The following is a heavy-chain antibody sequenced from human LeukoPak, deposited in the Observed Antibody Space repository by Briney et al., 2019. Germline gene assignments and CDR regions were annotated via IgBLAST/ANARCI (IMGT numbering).Heavy chain of an antibody. CDR3: AKMGTTTTQSTHLDY. V-gene: IGHV1-46*01. CDR2: INPTGGGST. Sequence: ASVKVSCKTSGYTFTTYYLHWVRQAPGQGLEWMGVINPTGGGSTSYAQKFQGRITMTRDMSTSTIYMELSSLRADDTAVYYCAKMGTTTTQSTHLDYWGQGTLVTVSS. J-gene: IGHJ4*02. CDR1: GYTFTTYY. D-gene: IGHD4-11*01.